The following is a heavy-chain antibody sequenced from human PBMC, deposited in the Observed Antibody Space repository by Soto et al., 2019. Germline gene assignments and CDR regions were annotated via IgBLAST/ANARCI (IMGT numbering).Heavy chain of an antibody. V-gene: IGHV1-69*13. CDR2: IIPIFGTA. Sequence: GASVNVSCKASGGTFSSYAISWVRQAPGQGLEWMGGIIPIFGTANYAQKFQGRVTITADESTSTAYMELSSLRSEDTAVYYCARAGITIFGGPNWFDPWGQGTLVTVSS. J-gene: IGHJ5*02. CDR1: GGTFSSYA. CDR3: ARAGITIFGGPNWFDP. D-gene: IGHD3-3*01.